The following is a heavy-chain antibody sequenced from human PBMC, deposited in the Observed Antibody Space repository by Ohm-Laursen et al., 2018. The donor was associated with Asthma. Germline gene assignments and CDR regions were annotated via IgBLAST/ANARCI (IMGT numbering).Heavy chain of an antibody. D-gene: IGHD2-15*01. CDR2: INAGNGNT. V-gene: IGHV1-3*01. CDR1: GYTFTSYA. Sequence: ASVKVSCNASGYTFTSYAMHWVRQAPGQRLEWMGWINAGNGNTKYSQKFQGRVTMSTDTTTSTAYMELRSLRSDDTAVYYCARLLGYCSGGSCYFGYGMDVWGQGTTVTVSS. CDR3: ARLLGYCSGGSCYFGYGMDV. J-gene: IGHJ6*02.